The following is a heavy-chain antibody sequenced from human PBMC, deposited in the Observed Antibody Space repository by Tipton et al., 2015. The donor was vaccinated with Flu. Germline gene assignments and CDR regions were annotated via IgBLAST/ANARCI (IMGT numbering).Heavy chain of an antibody. CDR1: GFTFSSYG. Sequence: SLRLSCAASGFTFSSYGMHWVRQAPGKGLEWVAVIWYDGSNKYYADSVKGRFTISRDNSKNTLYLQMNSLRAEDTAVYYCARDPLLYSCDSRPRGLGVWGQGPTVTVSS. J-gene: IGHJ6*02. CDR2: IWYDGSNK. V-gene: IGHV3-33*01. CDR3: ARDPLLYSCDSRPRGLGV. D-gene: IGHD3-22*01.